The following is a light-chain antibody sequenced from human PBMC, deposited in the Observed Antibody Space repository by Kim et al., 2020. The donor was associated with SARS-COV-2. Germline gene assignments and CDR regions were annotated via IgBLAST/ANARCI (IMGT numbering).Light chain of an antibody. Sequence: GRKVTLSCSGSSSNIGKNYVSWYQQLPGTAPKLLIYDNNKRPSGIPDRFFGSRSGTSATLGITGLQTGDEADYYCGAWDSSLSAVIFGGGTQLTVL. CDR3: GAWDSSLSAVI. CDR1: SSNIGKNY. J-gene: IGLJ2*01. V-gene: IGLV1-51*01. CDR2: DNN.